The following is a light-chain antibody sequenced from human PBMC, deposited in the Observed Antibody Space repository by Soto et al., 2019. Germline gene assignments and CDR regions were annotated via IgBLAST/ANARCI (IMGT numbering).Light chain of an antibody. Sequence: EIVMTQSPATLSVSPGERATLSCRASQSVGSNLAWYQQKPGQAPRLLIYGASTRATGIPARFSGSGSGTEFTLTIRSLQSEDFAIYYCKQYNNWPTDRTFGQGTKVEIK. CDR2: GAS. V-gene: IGKV3-15*01. J-gene: IGKJ1*01. CDR3: KQYNNWPTDRT. CDR1: QSVGSN.